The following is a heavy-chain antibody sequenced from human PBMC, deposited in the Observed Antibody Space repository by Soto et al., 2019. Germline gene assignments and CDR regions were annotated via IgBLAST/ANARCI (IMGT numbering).Heavy chain of an antibody. CDR1: GYTFTSYG. D-gene: IGHD3-22*01. Sequence: QVQLVQSGAEVKKPGASVKVSCKASGYTFTSYGISWVRQAPGQGLEWMGWISAYNGNTNYAQKLQGRVTMTTDTXKSTAYMELRSLRSNDTAVYSCAGVLSCVGTMTNDYWGQGTLVTVSS. J-gene: IGHJ4*02. CDR3: AGVLSCVGTMTNDY. V-gene: IGHV1-18*01. CDR2: ISAYNGNT.